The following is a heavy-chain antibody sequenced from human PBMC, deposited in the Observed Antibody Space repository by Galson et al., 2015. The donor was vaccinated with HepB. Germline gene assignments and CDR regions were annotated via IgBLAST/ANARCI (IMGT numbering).Heavy chain of an antibody. V-gene: IGHV7-4-1*02. Sequence: SVKVSCKASGYTFTSYGMNWVRQAPGQGLEWMGWINTNTGNPTYAQGFTGRFVFSLDTSVSTAYLQISSLKADDTAVYYCASASDYCSSTSCSAVGYYYYMDVWGKGTTVTVSS. CDR3: ASASDYCSSTSCSAVGYYYYMDV. CDR2: INTNTGNP. J-gene: IGHJ6*03. D-gene: IGHD2-2*01. CDR1: GYTFTSYG.